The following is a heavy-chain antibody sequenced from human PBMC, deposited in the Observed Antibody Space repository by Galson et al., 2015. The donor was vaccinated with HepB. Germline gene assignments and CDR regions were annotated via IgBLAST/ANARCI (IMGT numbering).Heavy chain of an antibody. D-gene: IGHD4-17*01. CDR2: IKQDGSEK. V-gene: IGHV3-7*03. Sequence: SLRLSCAASGFTFSSYWMSWVRQAPGKGLEWVANIKQDGSEKYYVDSVKGRFTISRDNAKNSLYLQMNSLRAEDTAVYYCARADYGDPWYFDLWGRGTLVTVSS. CDR3: ARADYGDPWYFDL. J-gene: IGHJ2*01. CDR1: GFTFSSYW.